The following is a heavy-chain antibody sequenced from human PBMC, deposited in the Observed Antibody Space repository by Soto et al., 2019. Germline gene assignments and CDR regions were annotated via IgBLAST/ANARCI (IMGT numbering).Heavy chain of an antibody. CDR2: ISWNSDNI. D-gene: IGHD2-15*01. Sequence: EVQLVESGGGLAQPGRSLRLSCVASGLTLEDYAMHWVRQPPGKGLEWVSGISWNSDNIDYADSVKGRFTISRDNARNSLYLDMNSLRVEDTALYYCTKAAVPSGIRWFDPWGQGTLVTVSS. V-gene: IGHV3-9*01. CDR3: TKAAVPSGIRWFDP. J-gene: IGHJ5*02. CDR1: GLTLEDYA.